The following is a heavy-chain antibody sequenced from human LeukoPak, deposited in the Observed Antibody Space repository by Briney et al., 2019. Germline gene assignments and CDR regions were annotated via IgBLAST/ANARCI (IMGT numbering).Heavy chain of an antibody. Sequence: GGPLRLSCAASGFTFSTYAITWVRQGPGKGLEWVSAIRPDGDRTYYANSVRGRFTISRDNSKDTVYLQINGLRVEDTAVYYCAREQSGTRGWYTVDYWGQGTLVTVSS. CDR1: GFTFSTYA. D-gene: IGHD6-19*01. V-gene: IGHV3-23*01. J-gene: IGHJ4*02. CDR2: IRPDGDRT. CDR3: AREQSGTRGWYTVDY.